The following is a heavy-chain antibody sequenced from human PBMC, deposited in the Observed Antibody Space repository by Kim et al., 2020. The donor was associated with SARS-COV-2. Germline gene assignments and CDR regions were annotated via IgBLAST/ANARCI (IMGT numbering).Heavy chain of an antibody. CDR2: IYYSGST. J-gene: IGHJ6*02. CDR3: AVGTNHFYYCGMDV. CDR1: AASISSHY. D-gene: IGHD1-7*01. V-gene: IGHV4-59*08. Sequence: SETLSLTCTVSAASISSHYWSWIRQPPGKGLEWIGYIYYSGSTNYNPSLKSRVTISVDTSKNQFSLKLSSVNAADTAVYYCAVGTNHFYYCGMDVGAHGT.